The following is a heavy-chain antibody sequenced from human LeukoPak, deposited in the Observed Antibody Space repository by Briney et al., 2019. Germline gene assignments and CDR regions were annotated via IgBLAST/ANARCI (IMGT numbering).Heavy chain of an antibody. V-gene: IGHV4-59*01. CDR3: ARSVAGSSFYYMDV. CDR1: GGSISFYY. CDR2: IYYTGNT. J-gene: IGHJ6*03. D-gene: IGHD6-25*01. Sequence: PSETLSLTCTVSGGSISFYYWSWIRQPPGKGLEWIGYIYYTGNTNYNPSLKSRVSISRDTSKNHVSLKMSSVTAADTAVYYCARSVAGSSFYYMDVWGNGTTVTVSS.